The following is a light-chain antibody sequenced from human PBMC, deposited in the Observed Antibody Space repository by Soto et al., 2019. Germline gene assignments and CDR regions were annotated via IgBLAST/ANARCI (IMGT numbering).Light chain of an antibody. V-gene: IGKV3-15*01. CDR3: QRYVHWPWT. CDR1: QSVSTD. CDR2: GAS. Sequence: EIVMTQSPVTLSVSPGETATLSCRASQSVSTDVAWYQQKPGQAPRLLLYGASTRATGIPARFSGSGSGTDFTLNISSLQSEDSAVYYCQRYVHWPWTFGQGTKVEIK. J-gene: IGKJ1*01.